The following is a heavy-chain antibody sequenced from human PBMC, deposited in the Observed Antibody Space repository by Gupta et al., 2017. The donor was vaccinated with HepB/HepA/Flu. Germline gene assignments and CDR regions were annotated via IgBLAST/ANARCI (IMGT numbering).Heavy chain of an antibody. J-gene: IGHJ4*02. CDR3: ATLVVEDSSGYSRYYFDY. D-gene: IGHD3-22*01. Sequence: QITLKESGPTLVKPTQTLTLTCTFSGFSLSTSGVGVGWIRQPPGKALEWLALIYWDDDKRYSPSLKSRLTITKDTSKNQVVRTMTNMDTVETATYDCATLVVEDSSGYSRYYFDYWGQGTLVTVSS. CDR2: IYWDDDK. CDR1: GFSLSTSGVG. V-gene: IGHV2-5*02.